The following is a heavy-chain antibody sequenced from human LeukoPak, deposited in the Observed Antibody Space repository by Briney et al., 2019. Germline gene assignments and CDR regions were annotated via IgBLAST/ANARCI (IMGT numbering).Heavy chain of an antibody. CDR3: GMSGDRVPLQDDVFDV. CDR2: IYPGDSGP. D-gene: IGHD1-26*01. V-gene: IGHV5-51*01. Sequence: KGGESLKISCKVSGYSFTSYCIGWVRQMPGKGLEWMGIIYPGDSGPTYSPSFQGQVTISVDKSINTAYLQWSSPQASDTAMYYCGMSGDRVPLQDDVFDVWGQGTMVTVST. J-gene: IGHJ3*01. CDR1: GYSFTSYC.